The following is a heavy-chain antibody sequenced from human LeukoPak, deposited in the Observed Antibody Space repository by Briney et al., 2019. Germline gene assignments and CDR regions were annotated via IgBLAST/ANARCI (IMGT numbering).Heavy chain of an antibody. CDR2: ISSSRSYI. CDR3: AASRDGYNADY. V-gene: IGHV3-21*01. Sequence: GGSLRLSCAASGFTFSSYSMNWVRQAPGKGLEWVSSISSSRSYIYYSDSVKGRFTISRDNAKNSLYLQMNSLRAEDTAVYYCAASRDGYNADYWGQGTLVTVSS. D-gene: IGHD5-24*01. J-gene: IGHJ4*02. CDR1: GFTFSSYS.